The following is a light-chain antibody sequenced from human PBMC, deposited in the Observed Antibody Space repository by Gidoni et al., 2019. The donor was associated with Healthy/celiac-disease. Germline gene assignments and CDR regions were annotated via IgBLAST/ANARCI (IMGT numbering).Light chain of an antibody. Sequence: DIVLTQSPRTLSLSPGERATLSCRASQSVSSSYLAWYQQKPGQAPRLLIYGASSRATGIPDRFSGSGSGTDFTLTISRLEPEDFAVYYCQQYGSSPTTTFGQGTKVEIK. J-gene: IGKJ1*01. CDR2: GAS. CDR3: QQYGSSPTTT. V-gene: IGKV3-20*01. CDR1: QSVSSSY.